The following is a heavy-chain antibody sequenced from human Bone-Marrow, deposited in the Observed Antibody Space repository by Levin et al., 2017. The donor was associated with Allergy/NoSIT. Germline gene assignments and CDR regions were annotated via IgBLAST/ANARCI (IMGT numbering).Heavy chain of an antibody. D-gene: IGHD4-11*01. J-gene: IGHJ4*02. CDR1: GLSFSTYW. CDR3: TRDVRVDDYRNYFLDN. CDR2: IKEDGSEK. Sequence: PGGSLRLSCAASGLSFSTYWMSWVRQAPGKGLEWVANIKEDGSEKYYVDSVKGRFTISRANAKNSLYLQMNSLRAEDTAVYYWTRDVRVDDYRNYFLDNWGQGTLVTVSS. V-gene: IGHV3-7*01.